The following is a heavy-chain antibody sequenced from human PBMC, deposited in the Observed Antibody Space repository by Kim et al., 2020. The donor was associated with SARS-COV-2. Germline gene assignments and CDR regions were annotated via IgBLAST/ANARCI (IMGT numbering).Heavy chain of an antibody. CDR1: GGSFSGYY. CDR2: INHSGST. Sequence: SETLSLTCAVYGGSFSGYYWSWIRQPPGKGLEWIGEINHSGSTNYNPSLKSRVTISVDTSKNQFSLKLSSVTAADTAVYYCARGGVRVVPSSQAGYDYWGQGTLVTVSS. CDR3: ARGGVRVVPSSQAGYDY. D-gene: IGHD6-6*01. J-gene: IGHJ4*02. V-gene: IGHV4-34*01.